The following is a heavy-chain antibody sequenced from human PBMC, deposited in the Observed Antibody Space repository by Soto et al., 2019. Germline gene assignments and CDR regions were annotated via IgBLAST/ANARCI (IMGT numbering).Heavy chain of an antibody. Sequence: GGSLRLSCAASGFTFSNYWMTWVRQAPGKGLEWVANIKHDGSEKYYVDSVKGRFTISRDNAKNSLYLQMSSLRAEDPAVYYCARHYLYCRGDRCYPNYWGQGTLVTVSS. CDR1: GFTFSNYW. CDR2: IKHDGSEK. J-gene: IGHJ4*02. V-gene: IGHV3-7*01. D-gene: IGHD2-15*01. CDR3: ARHYLYCRGDRCYPNY.